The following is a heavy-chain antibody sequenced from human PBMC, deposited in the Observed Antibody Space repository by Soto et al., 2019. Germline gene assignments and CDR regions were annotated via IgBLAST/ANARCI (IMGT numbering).Heavy chain of an antibody. CDR2: ISSSSSTI. J-gene: IGHJ4*02. V-gene: IGHV3-48*02. Sequence: GGSLRLSCAASGFTFSSYSMNWVRQAPGKGLEWVSYISSSSSTIYYADSVKGRFTISRDNAKNSLYLQMNSLRDEDTAVYYCAGSHYYGSGSYSYWGQGTLVTVSS. D-gene: IGHD3-10*01. CDR1: GFTFSSYS. CDR3: AGSHYYGSGSYSY.